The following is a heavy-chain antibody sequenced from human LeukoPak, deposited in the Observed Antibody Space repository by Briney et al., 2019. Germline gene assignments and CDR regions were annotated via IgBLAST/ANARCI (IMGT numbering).Heavy chain of an antibody. D-gene: IGHD3-10*01. CDR1: GFTFSSYW. CDR3: ARDGYGSGIGAFDI. J-gene: IGHJ3*02. V-gene: IGHV3-7*01. CDR2: IKQDGSEK. Sequence: GGSLRLSCAASGFTFSSYWMSWVRQAPGKGLEWVANIKQDGSEKYYVDSVKGRFTISRDNAKNSLYLQMNSLRAEDTAVYYCARDGYGSGIGAFDIWGQGTTVTVSS.